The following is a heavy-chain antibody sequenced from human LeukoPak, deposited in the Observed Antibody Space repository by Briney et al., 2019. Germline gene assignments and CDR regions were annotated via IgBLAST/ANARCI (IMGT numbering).Heavy chain of an antibody. V-gene: IGHV4-30-4*01. Sequence: SETLSLTCTVSGGSISSGDYYWSWIRQPPGKGLEWIGYIYYSGSTYYNPSLKSRVTISVDTSKNQFSLKLSSATAADTAVYYCARDYYDSSGYPHWGQGTLVTVSS. D-gene: IGHD3-22*01. J-gene: IGHJ4*02. CDR3: ARDYYDSSGYPH. CDR1: GGSISSGDYY. CDR2: IYYSGST.